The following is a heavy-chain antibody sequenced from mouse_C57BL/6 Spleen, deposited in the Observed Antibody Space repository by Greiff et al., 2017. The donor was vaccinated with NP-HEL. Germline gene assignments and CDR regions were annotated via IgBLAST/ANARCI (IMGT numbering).Heavy chain of an antibody. Sequence: EVQLQQSGPELVKPGASVKISCKASGYTFTDYYMNWVKQSHGKSLEWIGDINPNNGGTSYNQKFKGKATLTVDKSSSTAYMELRSLTSEDSADYYCGGGFAYWGQGTLVTVSA. V-gene: IGHV1-26*01. J-gene: IGHJ3*01. CDR2: INPNNGGT. CDR3: GGGFAY. CDR1: GYTFTDYY.